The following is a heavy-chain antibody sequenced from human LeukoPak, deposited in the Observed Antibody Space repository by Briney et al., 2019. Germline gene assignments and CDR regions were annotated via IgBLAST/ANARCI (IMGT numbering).Heavy chain of an antibody. J-gene: IGHJ4*02. CDR2: ISYDGSNE. Sequence: GRSLRLSCAASGFTFSSYGMHWVRQAPGKGLEWVAVISYDGSNEYYADSVKGRFTISRDNSKNTLYPQMNNLRAEDTAVYYCAREVLGTMVRGVIDYWGQGALVTVSS. CDR1: GFTFSSYG. D-gene: IGHD3-10*01. V-gene: IGHV3-30*03. CDR3: AREVLGTMVRGVIDY.